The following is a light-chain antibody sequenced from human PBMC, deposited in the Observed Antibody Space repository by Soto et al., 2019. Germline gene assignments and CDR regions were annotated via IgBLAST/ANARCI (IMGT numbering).Light chain of an antibody. CDR3: HQYHIYPFT. CDR1: QSVSND. J-gene: IGKJ4*01. V-gene: IGKV1-5*03. Sequence: DIQMTQSPSTLSASVGDRVTITCRASQSVSNDLAWYQQKPGKAPKLLIHNASTLENGVPSRFSGSGSGTDFTLTISSLQPDDFATYYCHQYHIYPFTFGGGTKLEIK. CDR2: NAS.